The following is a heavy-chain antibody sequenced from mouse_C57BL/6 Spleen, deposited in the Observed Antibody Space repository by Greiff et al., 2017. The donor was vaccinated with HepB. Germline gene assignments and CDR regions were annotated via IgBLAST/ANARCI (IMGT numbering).Heavy chain of an antibody. V-gene: IGHV6-3*01. Sequence: EVHLVESGGGLVQPGGSMKLSCVASGFTFSNYWMNWVRQSPEKGLEWVAQIRLKSDNYATYYAESVKGRFTISRDDSKSSVYLQMNNLRAEDTGIYYCTATTVVAHWYFDVWGTGTTVTVSS. D-gene: IGHD1-1*01. CDR3: TATTVVAHWYFDV. CDR1: GFTFSNYW. J-gene: IGHJ1*03. CDR2: IRLKSDNYAT.